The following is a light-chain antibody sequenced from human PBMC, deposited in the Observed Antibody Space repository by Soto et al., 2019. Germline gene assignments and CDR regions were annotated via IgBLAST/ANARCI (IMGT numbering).Light chain of an antibody. CDR1: NSNIGSKF. V-gene: IGLV1-51*01. CDR3: ATWDNSLSEVV. J-gene: IGLJ2*01. Sequence: QSVLTQPPSVSAVAGQTVTISCSGSNSNIGSKFVSWYQQFPGTAPKLLIFNSDKRPSGIPDRFSGSKSGTSATLAITGLQAGDEADYYCATWDNSLSEVVFGGGTKLTVL. CDR2: NSD.